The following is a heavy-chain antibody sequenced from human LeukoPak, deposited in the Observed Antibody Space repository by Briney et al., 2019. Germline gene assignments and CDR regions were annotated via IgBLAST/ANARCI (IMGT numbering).Heavy chain of an antibody. CDR1: GFTFSTNA. CDR3: AKADHHFDY. V-gene: IGHV3-23*01. CDR2: ISGSSDVI. J-gene: IGHJ4*02. Sequence: QPGGSLRLSCAGSGFTFSTNAMSWVRQAPGKGLEWVSAISGSSDVIYYADSVKGRFAISRDNSRNTVYLQMNRLRAEDTAMYYCAKADHHFDYWGQGPRSPSPQ.